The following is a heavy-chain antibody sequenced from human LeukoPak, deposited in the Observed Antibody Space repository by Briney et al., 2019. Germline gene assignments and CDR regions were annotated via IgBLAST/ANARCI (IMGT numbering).Heavy chain of an antibody. CDR2: IHYSGRT. Sequence: SETLSLTCTVSGGSISGHYWGWIRQPPGKGLEWIGYIHYSGRTDYKPSLRGRLTLSLDTSRNRFFLKLRSVSAADTAVYYCVRENYFDKWGRGTLVTVSS. J-gene: IGHJ4*02. CDR3: VRENYFDK. V-gene: IGHV4-59*11. CDR1: GGSISGHY.